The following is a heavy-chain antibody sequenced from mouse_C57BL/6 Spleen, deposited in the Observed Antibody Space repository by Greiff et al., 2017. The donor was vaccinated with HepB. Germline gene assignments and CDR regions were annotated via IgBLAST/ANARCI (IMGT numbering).Heavy chain of an antibody. CDR1: GFTFSDFY. J-gene: IGHJ1*03. CDR2: SRNKANDYTT. Sequence: EVKLMESGGGLVQSGRSLRLSCATSGFTFSDFYMEWVRQAPGKGLEWIAASRNKANDYTTEYSASVKGRFIVSRDTSQSILYLQMNALRAEDTAIYYCARDAVYYYAPRGYFDVWGTGTTVTVSS. V-gene: IGHV7-1*01. D-gene: IGHD1-1*01. CDR3: ARDAVYYYAPRGYFDV.